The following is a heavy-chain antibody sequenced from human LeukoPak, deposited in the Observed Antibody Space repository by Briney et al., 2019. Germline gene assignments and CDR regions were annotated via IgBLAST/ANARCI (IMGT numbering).Heavy chain of an antibody. V-gene: IGHV4-39*01. D-gene: IGHD3-22*01. Sequence: PSETLSLTCTVSGGSISSSSYYWGWIRQPPGKGLEWIGSIYYSGSTYYNPSLKSRVTISVDTSKNQFSLKLSSVTAADTAVYYCARTVAYYYDSSGYLGTYYFDYWGQGTLVTVSS. J-gene: IGHJ4*02. CDR3: ARTVAYYYDSSGYLGTYYFDY. CDR1: GGSISSSSYY. CDR2: IYYSGST.